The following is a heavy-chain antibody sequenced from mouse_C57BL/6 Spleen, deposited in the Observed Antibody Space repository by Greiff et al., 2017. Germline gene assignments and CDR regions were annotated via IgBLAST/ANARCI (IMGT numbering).Heavy chain of an antibody. CDR2: IYPGSGST. D-gene: IGHD2-1*01. J-gene: IGHJ2*01. Sequence: VQLQQPGAELVKPGASVKMSCKASGYTFTSYWITWVKQRPGQGLEWIGDIYPGSGSTNYNEKFKGKATLTVDTSASTAYMQLSSLTSEDSAVYYCARWGNGNLDYWGQGTTLTVSS. CDR3: ARWGNGNLDY. V-gene: IGHV1-55*01. CDR1: GYTFTSYW.